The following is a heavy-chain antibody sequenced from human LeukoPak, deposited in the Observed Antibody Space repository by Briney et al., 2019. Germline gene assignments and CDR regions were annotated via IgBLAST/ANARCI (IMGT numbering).Heavy chain of an antibody. D-gene: IGHD6-13*01. CDR1: GFTFSSYG. CDR2: IRYDGSNK. CDR3: AKGHELIAARIFDL. J-gene: IGHJ2*01. V-gene: IGHV3-30*02. Sequence: PGGSLRLSCAASGFTFSSYGMHWVRQAPGKGLEWVAFIRYDGSNKYYADSVKGLFTISRDNSKNTLYLQMNSLRAEDTAVYYCAKGHELIAARIFDLWGRGTLVTVSS.